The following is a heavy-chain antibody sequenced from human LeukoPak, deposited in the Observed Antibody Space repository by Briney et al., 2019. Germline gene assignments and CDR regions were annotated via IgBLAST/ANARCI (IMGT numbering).Heavy chain of an antibody. CDR2: ISGSGTI. J-gene: IGHJ5*02. Sequence: SETLSLTCTVSGGSINSYWSWIRQPAGKGLEWIGRISGSGTISYNPALQSRLSISIDTSKNQFSLKLMSVTAADTAVYYCARDSGTTGEVKFAPWGQGTLVTVYS. V-gene: IGHV4-4*07. D-gene: IGHD3-10*01. CDR3: ARDSGTTGEVKFAP. CDR1: GGSINSY.